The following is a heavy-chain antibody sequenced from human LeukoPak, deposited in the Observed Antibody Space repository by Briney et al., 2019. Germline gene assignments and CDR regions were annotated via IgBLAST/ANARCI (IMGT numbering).Heavy chain of an antibody. CDR1: GGTFSRYG. V-gene: IGHV1-46*01. D-gene: IGHD3-16*01. CDR2: INPSGGST. Sequence: GASVRVSCKASGGTFSRYGISWVRQAPGQGLEWMGIINPSGGSTSYAQKFQGRVTMTRDMSTSTVYMELSSLRSEDTAVYYCARVLRYDYAMIDYWGQGTLVTVSS. CDR3: ARVLRYDYAMIDY. J-gene: IGHJ4*02.